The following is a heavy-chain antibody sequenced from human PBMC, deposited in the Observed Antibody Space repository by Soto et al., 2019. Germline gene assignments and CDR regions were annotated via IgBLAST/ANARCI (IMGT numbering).Heavy chain of an antibody. J-gene: IGHJ6*02. CDR3: AREEVIRPNTYHGLDV. D-gene: IGHD3-10*01. V-gene: IGHV3-21*01. CDR2: ISSRSIYI. CDR1: GFTFNTYT. Sequence: EVQLVESGGGLVKPGGSLRLSCAASGFTFNTYTMNWVRQAPGKGLEWVSSISSRSIYIYYADSVTGRFTISRDDDRNSLYMQMNRLRAEDMALYSCAREEVIRPNTYHGLDVWGQGTMVTVSS.